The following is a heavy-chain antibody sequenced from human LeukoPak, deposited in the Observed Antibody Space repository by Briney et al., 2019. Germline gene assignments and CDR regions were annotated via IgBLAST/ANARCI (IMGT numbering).Heavy chain of an antibody. V-gene: IGHV3-23*01. J-gene: IGHJ5*02. Sequence: PGGSLRLSCAASGFTFSSYAMSWVRQAPGKGLEWVSAISGSGGSTYYADSVKGRFTISRDNAKNSLYLQMNSLRAEDTAVYYCARDYNYYDSSGYYHWGQGTLVTVSS. CDR2: ISGSGGST. CDR3: ARDYNYYDSSGYYH. D-gene: IGHD3-22*01. CDR1: GFTFSSYA.